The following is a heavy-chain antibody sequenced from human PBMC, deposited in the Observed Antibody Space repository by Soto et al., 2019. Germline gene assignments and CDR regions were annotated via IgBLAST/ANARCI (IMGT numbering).Heavy chain of an antibody. CDR3: AKPRLVAGLIKYVDFAS. CDR2: ISGTGVST. CDR1: GFTFSSYA. V-gene: IGHV3-23*01. Sequence: GESLKISCEVSGFTFSSYAMSWVRQSPGKGLEWVAVISGTGVSTQYADSVKGRFTISRDNSKNTLTLQMNSLRAEDTAVYYCAKPRLVAGLIKYVDFASWGQGTLVTVSS. D-gene: IGHD6-19*01. J-gene: IGHJ4*02.